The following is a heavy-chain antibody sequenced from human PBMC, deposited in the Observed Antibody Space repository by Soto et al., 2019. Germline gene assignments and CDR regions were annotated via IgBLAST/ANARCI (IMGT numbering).Heavy chain of an antibody. CDR1: GGSFSGYY. CDR3: ARAGSGRPYYYYYYYMDV. Sequence: SETLSLTCAVYGGSFSGYYWSWIRQPPGKGLEWIGEINHSGSTNYNPSLKSRVTISVDTSKNQFSLKLSSVTAADTAVYYCARAGSGRPYYYYYYYMDVWGKGTTVTVSS. V-gene: IGHV4-34*01. D-gene: IGHD3-10*01. J-gene: IGHJ6*03. CDR2: INHSGST.